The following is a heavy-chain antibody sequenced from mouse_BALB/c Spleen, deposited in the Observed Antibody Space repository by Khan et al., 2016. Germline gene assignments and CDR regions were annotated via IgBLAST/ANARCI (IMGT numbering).Heavy chain of an antibody. CDR1: GFAFSSYD. Sequence: EVELVESGGGLVKPGGSLKLSCAASGFAFSSYDMSWVRQTPERRLDWVAYITHTGGSTYYLATMKGRFTISRDNAKNTLYLQMTRLKSEDTAMYYCTRRLRLRGMDYWGQGTSVTVSS. V-gene: IGHV5-12-1*01. J-gene: IGHJ4*01. CDR3: TRRLRLRGMDY. D-gene: IGHD1-2*01. CDR2: ITHTGGST.